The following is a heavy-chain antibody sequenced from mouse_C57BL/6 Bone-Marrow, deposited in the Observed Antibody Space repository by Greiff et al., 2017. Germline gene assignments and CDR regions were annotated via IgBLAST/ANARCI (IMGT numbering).Heavy chain of an antibody. CDR3: ARRLPYAMDY. Sequence: VKLQQPGAELVKPGASVKLSCKASGYTFTSYWMQWVKQRPGQGLEWIGEIDPSDSYTNYNQKFKGKATLTVDTSSSTAYMQLSSLTSEDSAVYYCARRLPYAMDYWGQGTSVTVSS. CDR1: GYTFTSYW. J-gene: IGHJ4*01. CDR2: IDPSDSYT. D-gene: IGHD3-2*02. V-gene: IGHV1-50*01.